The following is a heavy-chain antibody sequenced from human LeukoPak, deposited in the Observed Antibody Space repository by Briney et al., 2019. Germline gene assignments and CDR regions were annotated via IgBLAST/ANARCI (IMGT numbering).Heavy chain of an antibody. J-gene: IGHJ5*02. Sequence: SETLSLTCAVYGESFSGYYWSWIRQPPGTGLEWIGEIYHNGTTQYNPSLTSRVTISVDTSKNQFSLKLSSVTAADTAVYYCAREATITSLSWFDPWGQGTLVTVSS. CDR1: GESFSGYY. CDR2: IYHNGTT. CDR3: AREATITSLSWFDP. D-gene: IGHD3-10*01. V-gene: IGHV4-34*01.